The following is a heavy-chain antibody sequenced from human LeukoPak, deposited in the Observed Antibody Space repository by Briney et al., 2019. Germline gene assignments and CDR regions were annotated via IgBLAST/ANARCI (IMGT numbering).Heavy chain of an antibody. CDR2: ISGSSRYI. D-gene: IGHD5-18*01. Sequence: GGSLRLSCAASGLSLSIYSMNWVRQAPGKGREWVSYISGSSRYIYYADSVKGRFTISRDKAKTSLYLQMNCLRTEDTAVYYCARYGGDSYGWYFDYWGQGTLITVSS. V-gene: IGHV3-21*01. CDR3: ARYGGDSYGWYFDY. J-gene: IGHJ4*02. CDR1: GLSLSIYS.